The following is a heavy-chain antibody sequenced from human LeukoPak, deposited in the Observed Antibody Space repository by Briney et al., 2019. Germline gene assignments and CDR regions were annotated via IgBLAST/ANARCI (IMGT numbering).Heavy chain of an antibody. CDR1: GYTFTGYY. CDR3: ARDKSGSYYYS. CDR2: INPNSGGT. J-gene: IGHJ4*02. V-gene: IGHV1-2*06. D-gene: IGHD1-26*01. Sequence: ASVKVSCKASGYTFTGYYMHWVRQAPGQGLEWMGRINPNSGGTNYAQRFQGRVTMTRDTSISTAYMELSRLRSDDTAVYYCARDKSGSYYYSWGQGTLVTVSS.